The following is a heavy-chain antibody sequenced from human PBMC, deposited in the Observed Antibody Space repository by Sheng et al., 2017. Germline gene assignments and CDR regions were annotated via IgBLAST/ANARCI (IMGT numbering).Heavy chain of an antibody. CDR3: AREGVYVSRYFDF. CDR1: GFTFSDYW. Sequence: EVQLVESGGGLVQPGGSLRLSCVASGFTFSDYWMNWVRQVPGKGLEWLANVKQDGGKKYYVDSVKGRFTISRDNAKNSLYLQMDSLRVEDTAVYYCAREGVYVSRYFDFWGQGX. CDR2: VKQDGGKK. D-gene: IGHD3-10*01. J-gene: IGHJ4*03. V-gene: IGHV3-7*01.